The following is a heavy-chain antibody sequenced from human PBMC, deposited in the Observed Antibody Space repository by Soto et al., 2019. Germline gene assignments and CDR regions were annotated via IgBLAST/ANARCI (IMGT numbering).Heavy chain of an antibody. J-gene: IGHJ6*02. V-gene: IGHV1-69*13. CDR1: GGTFSSYA. CDR2: IIPIFGTA. CDR3: ARVRYSGYVTYYYYYGMDV. Sequence: SVKVSCKASGGTFSSYAIGWVRQAPGQGLEWMGGIIPIFGTANYAQKFQGRVTITADESTSTAYMELSSLRSEDTAVYYCARVRYSGYVTYYYYYGMDVWGQGTTVTVSS. D-gene: IGHD5-12*01.